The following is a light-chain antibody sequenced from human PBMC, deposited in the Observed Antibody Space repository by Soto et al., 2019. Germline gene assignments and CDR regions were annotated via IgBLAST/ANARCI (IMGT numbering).Light chain of an antibody. CDR1: SSDVGGYNY. CDR2: DVS. Sequence: QSALTQPASVSGSPGQSITISCTGTSSDVGGYNYVSWHQQHPGKVPKLMIYDVSYRPSGVSNRFSGSKSGNTASLTISGLQADDEADYYCSSYTPSSTYVFGTGTKLTVL. V-gene: IGLV2-14*01. CDR3: SSYTPSSTYV. J-gene: IGLJ1*01.